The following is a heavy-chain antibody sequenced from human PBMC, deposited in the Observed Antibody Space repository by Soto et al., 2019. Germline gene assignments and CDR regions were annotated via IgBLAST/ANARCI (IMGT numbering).Heavy chain of an antibody. J-gene: IGHJ4*02. CDR1: GVTVSSNY. CDR3: ARHGYNYGGGYFDY. CDR2: IYSGGST. V-gene: IGHV3-66*04. Sequence: EVQLVESGGGLVQPGGSLRLSCAASGVTVSSNYMSWVRQAPGKGLEWVSVIYSGGSTYYADSVKGRFTTSRDNSKYTLYIQMTSVRAEDTAVYYCARHGYNYGGGYFDYWGQGTRVTVSS. D-gene: IGHD5-18*01.